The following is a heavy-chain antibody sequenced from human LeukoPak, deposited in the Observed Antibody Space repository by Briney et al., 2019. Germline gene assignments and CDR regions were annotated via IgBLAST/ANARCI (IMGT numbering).Heavy chain of an antibody. D-gene: IGHD5-18*01. V-gene: IGHV3-30*04. J-gene: IGHJ4*02. CDR1: GFTFSSYE. Sequence: GGSLRLSCAASGFTFSSYEMNWVRQAPGKGLEWVAVISYDGSNKYYADSVKGRFTISRDNSKNTLYLQMNSLRAEDTAVYYCARGGYSYGPTTKLVWGQGTLVTVSS. CDR2: ISYDGSNK. CDR3: ARGGYSYGPTTKLV.